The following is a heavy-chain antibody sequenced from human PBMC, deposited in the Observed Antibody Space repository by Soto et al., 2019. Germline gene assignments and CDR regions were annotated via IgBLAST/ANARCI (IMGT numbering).Heavy chain of an antibody. J-gene: IGHJ4*02. CDR3: ARDGSDGYNTY. Sequence: QVQLVQSGAEVKKPGSSVKVSCKASGGTFSSYTISWVRQAPGQGLEWMGRIIPILGIANYAQKFQGRVTIPAGRAASVADMKVSSLRSEDKGVDYCARDGSDGYNTYWGQGTLVTVSS. CDR1: GGTFSSYT. V-gene: IGHV1-69*08. CDR2: IIPILGIA. D-gene: IGHD2-21*01.